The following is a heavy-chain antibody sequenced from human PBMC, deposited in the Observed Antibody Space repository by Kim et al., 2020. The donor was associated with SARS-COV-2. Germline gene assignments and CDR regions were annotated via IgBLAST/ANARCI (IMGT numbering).Heavy chain of an antibody. J-gene: IGHJ3*02. D-gene: IGHD3-16*02. CDR2: ISSSGSTI. CDR3: ARDLPVDELSTTTSQVFDI. V-gene: IGHV3-11*01. CDR1: GFTFSDYY. Sequence: GGSLRLSCAASGFTFSDYYMSWIRQAPGKGLEWVSYISSSGSTIYYADSVKGRFTISRDNAKNSLYLQMNSLRAEDTAVYYCARDLPVDELSTTTSQVFDIWGQGTMVTVSS.